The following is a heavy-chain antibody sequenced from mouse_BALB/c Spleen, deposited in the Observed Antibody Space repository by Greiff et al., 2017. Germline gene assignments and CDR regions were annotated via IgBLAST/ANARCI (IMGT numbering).Heavy chain of an antibody. Sequence: EVKLVESGGGLVKPGGSLKLSCAASGFSFSSYDMSWVRQTPEKRLEWVAYISSGGGSTYYPDTVKGRFTISRDNAKNTLYLQMSSLKSEDTAMYYCARQGFSPRSKAYWGQGTLVTVSA. CDR3: ARQGFSPRSKAY. CDR1: GFSFSSYD. CDR2: ISSGGGST. D-gene: IGHD2-10*02. J-gene: IGHJ3*01. V-gene: IGHV5-12-1*01.